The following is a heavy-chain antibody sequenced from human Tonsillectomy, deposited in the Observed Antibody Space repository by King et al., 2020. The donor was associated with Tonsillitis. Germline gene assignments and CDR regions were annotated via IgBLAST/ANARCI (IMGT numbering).Heavy chain of an antibody. CDR3: AKVHDYDSSGSTEAFDI. J-gene: IGHJ3*02. D-gene: IGHD3-22*01. V-gene: IGHV3-23*04. CDR2: ITYSGGST. Sequence: VQLVESGGGLVQPGGSLTLSCAASGFTFRSYAMSWVRQAPGKGLEWVSVITYSGGSTYYTDSVKGRFTLSRDNSKNTLYLHMNSLRPEDTAVYYCAKVHDYDSSGSTEAFDIWGQGTMVTVSS. CDR1: GFTFRSYA.